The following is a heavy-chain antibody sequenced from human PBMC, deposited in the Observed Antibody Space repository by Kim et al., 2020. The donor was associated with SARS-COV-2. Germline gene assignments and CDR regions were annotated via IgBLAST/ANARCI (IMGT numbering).Heavy chain of an antibody. CDR1: GGTFSSYA. Sequence: SVKVSCKASGGTFSSYAISWVRQAPGQGLEWMGGIIPIFGTANYAQKFQGRVTITADESTSTAYMELSSLRSEDTAVYYCARERRAGYYYGSGSYGFDYWGQGTLVTVSS. V-gene: IGHV1-69*13. CDR3: ARERRAGYYYGSGSYGFDY. J-gene: IGHJ4*02. D-gene: IGHD3-10*01. CDR2: IIPIFGTA.